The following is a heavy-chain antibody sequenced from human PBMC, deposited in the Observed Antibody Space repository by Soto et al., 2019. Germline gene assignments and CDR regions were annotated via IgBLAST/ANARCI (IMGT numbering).Heavy chain of an antibody. CDR2: MSYDGSNK. Sequence: PVGSLRLSCAASGFTFSTYGMHWVRQAPGKGLEWVAVMSYDGSNKYYGDSVKGRFTISRDNSKNTLFLQMNSLRAEDTAVYYCAKVLGYCSSSSCSRDSYYYYGMDVWGQGTTVTVSS. CDR3: AKVLGYCSSSSCSRDSYYYYGMDV. V-gene: IGHV3-30*18. D-gene: IGHD2-15*01. J-gene: IGHJ6*02. CDR1: GFTFSTYG.